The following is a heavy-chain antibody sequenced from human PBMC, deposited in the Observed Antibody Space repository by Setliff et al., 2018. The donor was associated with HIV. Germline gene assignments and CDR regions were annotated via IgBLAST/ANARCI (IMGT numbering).Heavy chain of an antibody. CDR1: GGTFSSYS. V-gene: IGHV1-69*13. CDR3: ARGSGGYCSGGSCYFGFGLAL. D-gene: IGHD2-15*01. CDR2: IIPIFNTA. J-gene: IGHJ6*02. Sequence: SVKVSCKASGGTFSSYSITWVRQAPGQGLEWMGGIIPIFNTANYAQKFQGRVTITADESTSTAYMELSSLGSEDTAVYYCARGSGGYCSGGSCYFGFGLALWGQGTTGHRLL.